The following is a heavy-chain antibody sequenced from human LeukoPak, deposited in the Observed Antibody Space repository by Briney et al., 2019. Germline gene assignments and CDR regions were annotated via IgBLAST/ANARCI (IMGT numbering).Heavy chain of an antibody. Sequence: GESLKISCKGSGYTFTNYYIGWVRQAPGKGLEWVSKISSGSTAIYYADSVKGRFTIFRDNAKNSLYLQMNSLRDEDTAVYYCARQRGNYFDYWGQGTLVTVSS. CDR1: GYTFTNYY. J-gene: IGHJ4*02. CDR3: ARQRGNYFDY. CDR2: ISSGSTAI. D-gene: IGHD7-27*01. V-gene: IGHV3-48*02.